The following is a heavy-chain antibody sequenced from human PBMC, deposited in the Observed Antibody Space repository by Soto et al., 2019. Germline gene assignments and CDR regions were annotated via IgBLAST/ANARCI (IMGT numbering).Heavy chain of an antibody. V-gene: IGHV1-69*02. J-gene: IGHJ4*02. D-gene: IGHD3-10*01. CDR2: VNPILSMS. CDR1: GDTFSFYT. Sequence: QVQLVQSGAELKKPGSSVKVSCKASGDTFSFYTINWVRQAPGLGLEWMGRVNPILSMSNYAQKFQGRVTMTADKSTSTAYMELRSLRSEDTAFYYGATSYGSGYRPFDYWGQGALVTVSS. CDR3: ATSYGSGYRPFDY.